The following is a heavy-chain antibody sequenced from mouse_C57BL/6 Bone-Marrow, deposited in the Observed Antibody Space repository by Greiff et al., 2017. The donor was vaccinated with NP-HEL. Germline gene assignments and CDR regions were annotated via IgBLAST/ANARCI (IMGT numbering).Heavy chain of an antibody. CDR3: ARWGGSSSAWFAY. D-gene: IGHD1-1*01. J-gene: IGHJ3*01. V-gene: IGHV1-55*01. Sequence: VKLQQSGAELVKPGASVKMSCKASGYTFTSYWITWVKQRPGQGLEWIGDIYPGSGSTNYNEKFKSKATLTVDTSSSTAYMQLSSLTSEDSAVYYCARWGGSSSAWFAYWGQGTLVTVSA. CDR1: GYTFTSYW. CDR2: IYPGSGST.